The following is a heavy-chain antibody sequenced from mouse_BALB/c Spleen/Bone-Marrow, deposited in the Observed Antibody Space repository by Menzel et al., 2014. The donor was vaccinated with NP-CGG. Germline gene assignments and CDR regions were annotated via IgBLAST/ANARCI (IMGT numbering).Heavy chain of an antibody. D-gene: IGHD1-1*01. V-gene: IGHV6-6*01. J-gene: IGHJ4*01. Sequence: EVQRVESGGGLVQPGGSMKISCAASGFTFSDAWMDWVRQSPEKGLEWVAEIRTKTNNHATYYAESVKGRFTISRDDSKSSVYLQMNSLRAEDTGIYYCTDLLRPRRDYWGQGTSVTVSS. CDR1: GFTFSDAW. CDR3: TDLLRPRRDY. CDR2: IRTKTNNHAT.